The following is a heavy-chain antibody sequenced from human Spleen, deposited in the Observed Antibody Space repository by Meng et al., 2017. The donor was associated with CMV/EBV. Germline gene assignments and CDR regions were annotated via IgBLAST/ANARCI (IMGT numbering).Heavy chain of an antibody. Sequence: GESLKISCAVSGVTFRKTGMSWLRQVPGKGLEWVADMSGDGREIYYVDSVKGRFTVSRDNSKNTLYLQMNSLRAEDTAVYYCAKDNSVVVPAAVDYWGQGTLVTVSS. CDR2: MSGDGREI. V-gene: IGHV3-7*01. D-gene: IGHD2-2*01. CDR3: AKDNSVVVPAAVDY. CDR1: GVTFRKTG. J-gene: IGHJ4*02.